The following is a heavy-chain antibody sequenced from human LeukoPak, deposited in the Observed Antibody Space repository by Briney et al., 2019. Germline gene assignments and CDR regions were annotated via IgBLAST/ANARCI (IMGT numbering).Heavy chain of an antibody. V-gene: IGHV3-20*04. CDR3: ARKGSTSRTGENYFDY. CDR1: GFTFDDYG. Sequence: GGSLRLSCAASGFTFDDYGMSWVRQAPGKGLEWVSGINWNGGSTGYADSVKGRFTISIDNAKNSLYLQMNSLRAEDTALYYCARKGSTSRTGENYFDYWGQGTLVTVSS. D-gene: IGHD2-2*01. J-gene: IGHJ4*02. CDR2: INWNGGST.